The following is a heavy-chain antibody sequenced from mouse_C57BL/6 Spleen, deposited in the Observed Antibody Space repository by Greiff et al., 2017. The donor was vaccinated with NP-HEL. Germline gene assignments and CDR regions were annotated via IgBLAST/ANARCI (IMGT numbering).Heavy chain of an antibody. Sequence: EVKLQESGPELVKPGASVKISCKASGYSFTGYYMNWVKQSPEKSLEWIGEINPSTGGTTYNQKFKAKATLTVDKSSSTAYMQLKSLTSEDSAVYYCARERLRPYFDYWGQGTTLTVSS. J-gene: IGHJ2*01. CDR3: ARERLRPYFDY. CDR1: GYSFTGYY. CDR2: INPSTGGT. D-gene: IGHD2-4*01. V-gene: IGHV1-42*01.